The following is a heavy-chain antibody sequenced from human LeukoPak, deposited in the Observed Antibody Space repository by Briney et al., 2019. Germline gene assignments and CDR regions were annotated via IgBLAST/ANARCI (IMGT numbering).Heavy chain of an antibody. D-gene: IGHD1-26*01. Sequence: GESLRLSCSASGFTFSSYAMHWVRQAPGKGPDYASFISSDGGVTSYADSVKGRFTISRDNSRNTLYLQMSSLRAEDTAVYYCVKDRSGSYCFDFWGQGTLVTVSS. CDR1: GFTFSSYA. CDR3: VKDRSGSYCFDF. J-gene: IGHJ4*02. V-gene: IGHV3-64D*09. CDR2: ISSDGGVT.